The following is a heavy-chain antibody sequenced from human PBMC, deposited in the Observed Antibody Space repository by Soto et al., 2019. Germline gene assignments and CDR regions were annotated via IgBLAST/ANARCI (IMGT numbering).Heavy chain of an antibody. Sequence: GGSLRLSCAASGFTFTRYSMNWVRQAPGKGLEWVSSISSTTNYIYYADSMKGRFTVSRDNAKNSVYLEMNSLSAEDTALYYCAREVVVFGVIIPTPMDVWGQGTTVTVSS. V-gene: IGHV3-21*01. J-gene: IGHJ6*02. CDR3: AREVVVFGVIIPTPMDV. CDR1: GFTFTRYS. CDR2: ISSTTNYI. D-gene: IGHD3-22*01.